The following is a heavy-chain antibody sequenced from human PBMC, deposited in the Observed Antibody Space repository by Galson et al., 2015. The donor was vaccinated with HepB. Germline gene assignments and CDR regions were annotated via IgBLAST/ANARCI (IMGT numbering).Heavy chain of an antibody. CDR1: GFTFSSYA. J-gene: IGHJ4*02. V-gene: IGHV3-30*04. Sequence: SLRLSCAASGFTFSSYAVHWVRQAPGKGLEWVAVISYDGSNKYYADSVKGRFTISRDNSKNTLYLQMNSLRAEDTAVYYCARDREYQGGLDYWGQGTLVTVSS. CDR2: ISYDGSNK. D-gene: IGHD2-2*01. CDR3: ARDREYQGGLDY.